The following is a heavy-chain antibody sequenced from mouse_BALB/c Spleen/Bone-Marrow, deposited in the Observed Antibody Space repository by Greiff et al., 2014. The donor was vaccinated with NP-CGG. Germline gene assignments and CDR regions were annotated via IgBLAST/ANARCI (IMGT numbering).Heavy chain of an antibody. CDR1: GFTFSSYG. CDR2: ISSGDGYT. D-gene: IGHD1-1*01. Sequence: EVQLVESGGALVKPGGSLKLSCAASGFTFSSYGMSWVRQTPDKRLEWVATISSGDGYTYYPDSVKGRFTISRDNAENTLYLQMSSLTSEDSAMYYCARQRGGGYYGFFAYWGQGTLVTVSA. J-gene: IGHJ3*01. CDR3: ARQRGGGYYGFFAY. V-gene: IGHV5-6*01.